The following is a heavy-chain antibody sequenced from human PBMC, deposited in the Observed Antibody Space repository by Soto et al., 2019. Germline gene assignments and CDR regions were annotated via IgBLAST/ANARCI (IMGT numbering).Heavy chain of an antibody. CDR1: GFTFSSAW. Sequence: GGSLRLSCAASGFTFSSAWFNWVRQAPGKGLEWVGRIKSKTDGGTTDYAAPVKGRFTISRDDSKNTLYLQMNSLKTEDTAVYYCTTQGARPYYDFWSGTDYWGQGTLVTVSS. CDR3: TTQGARPYYDFWSGTDY. J-gene: IGHJ4*02. CDR2: IKSKTDGGTT. D-gene: IGHD3-3*01. V-gene: IGHV3-15*07.